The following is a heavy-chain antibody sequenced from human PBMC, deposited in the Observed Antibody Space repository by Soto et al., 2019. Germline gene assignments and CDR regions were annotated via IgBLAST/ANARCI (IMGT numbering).Heavy chain of an antibody. D-gene: IGHD2-15*01. CDR3: ARAPECSGGSCNAFDI. CDR2: IGTAGDT. V-gene: IGHV3-13*01. J-gene: IGHJ3*02. CDR1: GFTFSSYD. Sequence: GGSLRLSCAASGFTFSSYDMHWVRQATGKGLEWVSAIGTAGDTYYPGSVKGRFTISRENAKNSLYLQMNSLRAEDTAVYYCARAPECSGGSCNAFDIWGQGTMVTVSS.